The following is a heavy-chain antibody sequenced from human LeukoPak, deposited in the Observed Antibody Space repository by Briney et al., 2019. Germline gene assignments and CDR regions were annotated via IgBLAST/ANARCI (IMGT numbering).Heavy chain of an antibody. CDR2: IKSKTDGGTT. D-gene: IGHD5-18*01. V-gene: IGHV3-15*01. Sequence: GGSLRLSCAASGFTCSNAWMSWVRQAPGKGLEWVGRIKSKTDGGTTDYAAPVKGRFTISRDDSKNTLYLQMNSLKTEDTAVYYCTTDALDTAMAFDYWGQGTLVTVSS. CDR3: TTDALDTAMAFDY. CDR1: GFTCSNAW. J-gene: IGHJ4*02.